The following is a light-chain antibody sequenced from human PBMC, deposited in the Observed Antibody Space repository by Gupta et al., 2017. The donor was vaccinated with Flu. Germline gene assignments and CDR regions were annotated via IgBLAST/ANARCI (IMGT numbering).Light chain of an antibody. CDR3: CSYAGSYTWV. CDR1: SSDVGGYNY. J-gene: IGLJ3*02. V-gene: IGLV2-11*01. CDR2: DVS. Sequence: QSALTQPRSVSASPAQSVPVSCTGTSSDVGGYNYVSWYQQHPGKAPKLMIYDVSKRPSGVPDRFSGSKSGNTASLTISGLQAEDEADYYCCSYAGSYTWVFGGGTKLTVL.